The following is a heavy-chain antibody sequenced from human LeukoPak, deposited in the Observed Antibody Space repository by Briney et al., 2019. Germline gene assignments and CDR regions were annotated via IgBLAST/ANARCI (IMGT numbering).Heavy chain of an antibody. CDR1: GYTFTSYD. CDR2: MNPNSGNT. CDR3: TRDQVVITTFYQYYMDV. V-gene: IGHV1-8*03. D-gene: IGHD3-22*01. J-gene: IGHJ6*03. Sequence: GASVKVSCKASGYTFTSYDINWVRQATGQGLEWMGWMNPNSGNTGYAQKFQGRVTITRNTSISTAYMELSSLRSEDTAVYYCTRDQVVITTFYQYYMDVWGKGTTVTVSS.